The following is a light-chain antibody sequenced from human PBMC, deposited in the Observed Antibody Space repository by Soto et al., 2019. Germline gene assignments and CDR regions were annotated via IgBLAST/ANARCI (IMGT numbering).Light chain of an antibody. Sequence: DIVMTQSPDSLAVSLGERATINCKSSQSVLYNSNNKNDLAWYQQKAGQPPKLLIYWASTRESGVPDRFSGSGSGTDFTLTISSLQAEDVAVYYCQQYYSTPFTFCPGTKVDIQ. CDR1: QSVLYNSNNKND. V-gene: IGKV4-1*01. J-gene: IGKJ3*01. CDR2: WAS. CDR3: QQYYSTPFT.